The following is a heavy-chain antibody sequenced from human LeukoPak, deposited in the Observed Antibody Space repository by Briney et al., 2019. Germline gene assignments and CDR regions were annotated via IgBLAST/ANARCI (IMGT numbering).Heavy chain of an antibody. Sequence: GGSLRFSCAASGFTFSDYYMSWIRQAPGKGLEWVSAISGSGGSTYYADSVKGRFTISRDNSKNTLYLQMNSLRAEDTAVYYCAKFLPTHIVVANYYFDYWGQGTLVTVSS. D-gene: IGHD2-21*01. CDR3: AKFLPTHIVVANYYFDY. V-gene: IGHV3-23*01. J-gene: IGHJ4*02. CDR1: GFTFSDYY. CDR2: ISGSGGST.